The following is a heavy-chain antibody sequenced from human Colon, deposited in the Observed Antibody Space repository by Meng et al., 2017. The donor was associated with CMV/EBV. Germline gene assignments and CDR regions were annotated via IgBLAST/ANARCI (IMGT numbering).Heavy chain of an antibody. D-gene: IGHD6-25*01. V-gene: IGHV1-2*02. CDR1: GYTFTNYY. Sequence: ASVTVSCKASGYTFTNYYIHWVRQAPGQGLEWMGWIDPNSGDTNLAQNFQGRVSMTRDTSISTAQMELTSLTSDDTALYYCAREGMSTPSAADSWGQGTLVTVSS. J-gene: IGHJ4*02. CDR2: IDPNSGDT. CDR3: AREGMSTPSAADS.